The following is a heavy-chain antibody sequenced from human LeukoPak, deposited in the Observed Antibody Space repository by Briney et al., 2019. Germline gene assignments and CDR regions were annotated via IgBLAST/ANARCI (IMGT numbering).Heavy chain of an antibody. CDR1: GYTFTGYY. V-gene: IGHV1-2*02. J-gene: IGHJ4*02. CDR2: INPNSGGT. Sequence: ASVKVSCKASGYTFTGYYMHWVRQAPGQGLEWMGWINPNSGGTNYAQKVQGRVTMNTDTSTSTAYMELRSLRSDDTAVYYCARSYSSSWYHDYWGQGTLVTVSS. CDR3: ARSYSSSWYHDY. D-gene: IGHD6-13*01.